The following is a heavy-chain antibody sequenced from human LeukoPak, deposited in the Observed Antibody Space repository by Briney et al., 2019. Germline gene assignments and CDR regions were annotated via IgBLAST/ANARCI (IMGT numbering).Heavy chain of an antibody. V-gene: IGHV4-39*07. CDR2: IYYSGST. CDR1: GGSTSSSSYY. Sequence: PSETLSLTCTVSGGSTSSSSYYWGWIRQPPGKGLEWIGSIYYSGSTSYNPSLKSRVTISVDTSKNQFSLKLSSVTAADTAVYYCSRDPYSSGWYLDYWGQGTLVTVSS. D-gene: IGHD6-19*01. J-gene: IGHJ4*02. CDR3: SRDPYSSGWYLDY.